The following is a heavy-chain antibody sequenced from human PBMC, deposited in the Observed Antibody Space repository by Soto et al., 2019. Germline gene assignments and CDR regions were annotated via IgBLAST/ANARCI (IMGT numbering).Heavy chain of an antibody. CDR1: GGSFSGYY. D-gene: IGHD6-13*01. CDR3: ARGRAAGTPGGFDP. Sequence: SETLSLTCAVYGGSFSGYYWSWIRQPPGKGLEWIGEINHSGSTNYNPSLKSRVTISVDTSKNQFSLKLSSVTAADTAVYYCARGRAAGTPGGFDPWGQGTLVTVSS. V-gene: IGHV4-34*01. J-gene: IGHJ5*02. CDR2: INHSGST.